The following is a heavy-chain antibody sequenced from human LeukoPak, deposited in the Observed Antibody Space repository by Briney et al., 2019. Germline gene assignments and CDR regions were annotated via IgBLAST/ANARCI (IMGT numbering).Heavy chain of an antibody. J-gene: IGHJ4*02. V-gene: IGHV1-2*02. CDR3: ARVERSRYRATDY. D-gene: IGHD1-26*01. Sequence: ASVKVSCRTSGYTFTDHYVHWVRQAPGQGLEWLGWINPNSGVTNYPQKFQGRVTMTTDTSINTAYMELSRLRSDDTAVYYCARVERSRYRATDYWGQGTLVTVSS. CDR1: GYTFTDHY. CDR2: INPNSGVT.